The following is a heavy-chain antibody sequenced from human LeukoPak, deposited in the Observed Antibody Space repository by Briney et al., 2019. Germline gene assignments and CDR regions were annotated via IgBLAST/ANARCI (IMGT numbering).Heavy chain of an antibody. Sequence: SVKVSCKASGGTFSSYAISWVPQAPGQGLEWMGRIIPIFGTANYAQKFQGRVTITTDESTSTAYMELSSLRSEDTAVYYCARLPIYSYGFDYWGQGTLVTVSS. V-gene: IGHV1-69*05. CDR2: IIPIFGTA. J-gene: IGHJ4*02. CDR1: GGTFSSYA. D-gene: IGHD5-18*01. CDR3: ARLPIYSYGFDY.